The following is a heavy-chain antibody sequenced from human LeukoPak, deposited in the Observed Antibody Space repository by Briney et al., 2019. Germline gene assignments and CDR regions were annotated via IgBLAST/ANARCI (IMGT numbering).Heavy chain of an antibody. CDR3: ASLDCSSTSCSIRGYY. CDR1: GGSFSGYY. V-gene: IGHV4-34*01. CDR2: IYHSGST. Sequence: SETLSLTCAVYGGSFSGYYWSWIRQPPGKGLEWIGSIYHSGSTYYNPSLKSRVTISVDTSKNQFSLKLSSVTAADTAVYYCASLDCSSTSCSIRGYYWGQGTLVTVSS. J-gene: IGHJ4*02. D-gene: IGHD2-2*01.